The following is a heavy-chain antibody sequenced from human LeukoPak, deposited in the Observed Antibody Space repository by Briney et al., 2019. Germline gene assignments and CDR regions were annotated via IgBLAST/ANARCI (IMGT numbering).Heavy chain of an antibody. J-gene: IGHJ4*02. Sequence: GGSLRLSCAASGFTFGSYAMSWVRQAPGRGLEWVSGISGGDDTTYFADSVKGRFTISRDNSKNTLYLQMNRLRAEDTAVYYCAKDKQWLVLDYWGQGTLVTVSS. CDR2: ISGGDDTT. V-gene: IGHV3-23*01. CDR1: GFTFGSYA. CDR3: AKDKQWLVLDY. D-gene: IGHD6-19*01.